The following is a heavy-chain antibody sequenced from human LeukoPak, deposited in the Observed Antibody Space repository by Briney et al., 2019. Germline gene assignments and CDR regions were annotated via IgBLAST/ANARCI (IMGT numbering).Heavy chain of an antibody. Sequence: SETLPLTCAVYGGSFSGYYWSWIRQPPGKGLEWIGEINHSGSTNYNPSLKSRVTISVDTSKNQFSLKLSSVTAADTAVYYCAREPPNYDILTGYPMPSYWGQGTLVTVSS. V-gene: IGHV4-34*01. CDR3: AREPPNYDILTGYPMPSY. CDR2: INHSGST. CDR1: GGSFSGYY. D-gene: IGHD3-9*01. J-gene: IGHJ4*02.